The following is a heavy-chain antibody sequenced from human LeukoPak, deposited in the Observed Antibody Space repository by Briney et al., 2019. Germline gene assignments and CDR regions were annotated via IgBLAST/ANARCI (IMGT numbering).Heavy chain of an antibody. D-gene: IGHD2-21*02. J-gene: IGHJ3*02. CDR3: ARDKAVTAIPGAFDI. CDR2: ISYDGSNK. V-gene: IGHV3-30*04. CDR1: GFTFSSYA. Sequence: GGSLRLSCAASGFTFSSYAMHWVRQAPGKGLEWVAVISYDGSNKYYADSVKGRFTISRDNSKNTLYLQMNSLRAGDTAVYYCARDKAVTAIPGAFDIWGQGTMVTVSS.